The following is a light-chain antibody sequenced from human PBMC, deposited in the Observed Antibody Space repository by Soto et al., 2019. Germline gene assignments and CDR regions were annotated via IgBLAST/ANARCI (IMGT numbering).Light chain of an antibody. CDR3: MQGTHWPYT. V-gene: IGKV2-30*02. Sequence: DVVMTQSPLSLPVTLGQPASISCRSSQGLLHSNGDTFLSWFQQRPGQSPRRLIYQVSNRDSGVPDRFSGSWSGTDFTLTISRVEAEDVGIYYCMQGTHWPYTFGQGTKLEI. CDR1: QGLLHSNGDTF. CDR2: QVS. J-gene: IGKJ2*01.